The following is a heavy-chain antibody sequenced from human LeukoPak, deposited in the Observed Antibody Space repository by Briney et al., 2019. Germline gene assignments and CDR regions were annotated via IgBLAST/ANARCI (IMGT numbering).Heavy chain of an antibody. CDR3: AXDSILIAPDDYYDYYSIDV. V-gene: IGHV1-8*03. CDR1: GYTFTSYD. CDR2: MHPNSGNT. J-gene: IGHJ6*03. D-gene: IGHD2-8*01. Sequence: ASVKVSCKASGYTFTSYDINWVRQATGQGLEWMGWMHPNSGNTGYAQKFQGRVTITRNTSISTAYMELSSLRTEGTAPYYCAXDSILIAPDDYYDYYSIDVWGKGTAVTVSS.